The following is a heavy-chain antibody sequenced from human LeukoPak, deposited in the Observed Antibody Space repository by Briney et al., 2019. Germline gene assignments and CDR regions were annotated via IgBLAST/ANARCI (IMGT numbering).Heavy chain of an antibody. CDR1: GFTVSSNY. V-gene: IGHV3-53*01. CDR3: ARDGGGYYDRSAGAFDI. J-gene: IGHJ3*02. D-gene: IGHD3-22*01. CDR2: IYSGGST. Sequence: GGSLRLSCAASGFTVSSNYMSCVRQAPGKGLEWVSVIYSGGSTYYADSVKGRFTISRDNSKKTLYLQMNSLRAEDTAVYYCARDGGGYYDRSAGAFDIWGQGTMVTVSS.